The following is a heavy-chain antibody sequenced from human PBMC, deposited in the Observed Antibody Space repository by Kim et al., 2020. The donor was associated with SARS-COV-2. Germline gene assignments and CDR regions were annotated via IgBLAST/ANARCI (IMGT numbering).Heavy chain of an antibody. J-gene: IGHJ6*02. CDR1: GFTFSSYS. CDR2: ISSSSSYI. CDR3: ARGGISPSDSSGSRYYGMDV. Sequence: GGSLRLSCAASGFTFSSYSMNWVRQAPGKGLEWVSSISSSSSYIYYADSVKGRFTISRDNAKNSLYLQMNSLRAEDTAVYYCARGGISPSDSSGSRYYGMDVWGQGTTVTVSS. D-gene: IGHD3-22*01. V-gene: IGHV3-21*01.